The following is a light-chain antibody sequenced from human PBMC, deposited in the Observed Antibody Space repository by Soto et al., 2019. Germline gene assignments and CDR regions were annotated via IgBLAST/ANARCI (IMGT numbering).Light chain of an antibody. Sequence: QSVLTQPPSVSGAPGQRVTISCTGSASNIGSTYAVHWYQQVPGTAPKLLIDGHNNRPSGVPDRFSGSKSGTSASLAITGLQAADEADYYCQSYDNSLSAYVFGSGTKLTVL. CDR1: ASNIGSTYA. CDR2: GHN. V-gene: IGLV1-40*01. J-gene: IGLJ1*01. CDR3: QSYDNSLSAYV.